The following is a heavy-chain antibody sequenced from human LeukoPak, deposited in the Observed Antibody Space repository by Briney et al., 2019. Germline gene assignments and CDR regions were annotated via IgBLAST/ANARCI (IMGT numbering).Heavy chain of an antibody. V-gene: IGHV3-23*01. CDR1: GFTFSSYA. D-gene: IGHD5-18*01. CDR2: ISGSGGST. J-gene: IGHJ4*02. CDR3: ATPSPRDTGSDYFDY. Sequence: GGSLRLSCAASGFTFSSYAMSWVRQAPGKGLEWVSVISGSGGSTYYADSVKGRFTISRDNAKNPLYLQMNSLRAEDTAVYYCATPSPRDTGSDYFDYWGQGTLVTVSS.